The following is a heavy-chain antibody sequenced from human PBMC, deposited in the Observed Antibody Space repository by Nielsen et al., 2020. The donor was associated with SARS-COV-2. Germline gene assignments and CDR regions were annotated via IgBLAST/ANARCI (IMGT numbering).Heavy chain of an antibody. D-gene: IGHD4-17*01. CDR1: GFTFDDYA. Sequence: SLKISCAASGFTFDDYAMHWVRQAPGKGLEWVSGISWNSGSIGYADSVKGRFTISRDNAKNSLYLQMNSLRAEDTALYYCAKFSGDGDYVDYWGQGTLVTVSS. V-gene: IGHV3-9*01. CDR3: AKFSGDGDYVDY. CDR2: ISWNSGSI. J-gene: IGHJ4*02.